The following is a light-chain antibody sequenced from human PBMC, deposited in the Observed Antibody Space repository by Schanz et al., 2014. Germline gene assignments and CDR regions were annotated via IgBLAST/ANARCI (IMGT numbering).Light chain of an antibody. CDR1: SSDVGGYNY. Sequence: QSALTQPPSASGSPGQSVTISCTGTSSDVGGYNYVSWYQQHPGKVPKLMIYEVTKRPSGVPDRFSGSKSGNTASLTVSRLQAEDEADYSCSSYGGHFGVFGTGTKLTVL. CDR3: SSYGGHFGV. CDR2: EVT. J-gene: IGLJ1*01. V-gene: IGLV2-8*01.